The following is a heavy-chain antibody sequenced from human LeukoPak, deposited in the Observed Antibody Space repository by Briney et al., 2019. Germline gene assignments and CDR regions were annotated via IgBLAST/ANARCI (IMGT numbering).Heavy chain of an antibody. J-gene: IGHJ4*02. D-gene: IGHD3-3*02. V-gene: IGHV3-33*01. CDR3: ARDHFWSGYQDY. CDR2: IWYDGSNK. Sequence: GGSLRLSCAASGFTFSSYGMHWVRQAPGKGPEWVAVIWYDGSNKYYADSVKGRFPISRDNSKNTLYLQMNSLRAEDTAVYYCARDHFWSGYQDYWGQGTLVTVSS. CDR1: GFTFSSYG.